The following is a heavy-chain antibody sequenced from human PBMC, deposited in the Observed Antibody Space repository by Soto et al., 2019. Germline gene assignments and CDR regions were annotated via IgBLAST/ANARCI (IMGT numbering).Heavy chain of an antibody. V-gene: IGHV3-23*01. Sequence: PGGSLRLSCAVSGFAFSSHAMSWVRQAPGKGLEWVSSITAGGYSTYYADSVKGRFAISRDNSKNTLYLQMNSRKVEDTAVYYCAKSAPSSSSGYQYYFDYWGQGTLVTVSS. J-gene: IGHJ4*02. CDR2: ITAGGYST. CDR3: AKSAPSSSSGYQYYFDY. D-gene: IGHD3-22*01. CDR1: GFAFSSHA.